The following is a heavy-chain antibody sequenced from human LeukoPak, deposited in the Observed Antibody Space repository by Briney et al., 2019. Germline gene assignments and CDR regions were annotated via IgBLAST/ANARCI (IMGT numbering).Heavy chain of an antibody. CDR2: ISYSGTT. CDR3: ARHRWYATDAFDI. CDR1: GGSVSSDY. J-gene: IGHJ3*02. Sequence: PSETLSLTCTVSGGSVSSDYWSWIRQPPGKGLEWIGYISYSGTTNYNPSLKSRVTISVDTSKNQFSLKLSSMTAADTAVYYCARHRWYATDAFDIWGQGTMVTVSS. V-gene: IGHV4-59*08. D-gene: IGHD2-8*01.